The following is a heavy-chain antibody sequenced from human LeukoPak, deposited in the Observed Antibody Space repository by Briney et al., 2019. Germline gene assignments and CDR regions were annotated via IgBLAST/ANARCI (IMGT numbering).Heavy chain of an antibody. V-gene: IGHV2-26*01. J-gene: IGHJ4*02. CDR1: GFSLSNTRLG. CDR2: IFPNGEK. Sequence: SGPTLVNPTETLTLTCTVSGFSLSNTRLGVTWIRQPPGKALEWLEHIFPNGEKSYSTSLKTRLTISKDTSKSHVVLTVTNMDPVDTATYYCARTDGYNSFDSWGQGNLVTVSS. D-gene: IGHD5-24*01. CDR3: ARTDGYNSFDS.